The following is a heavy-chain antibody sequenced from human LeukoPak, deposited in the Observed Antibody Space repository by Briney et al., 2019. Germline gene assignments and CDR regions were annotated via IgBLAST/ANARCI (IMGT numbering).Heavy chain of an antibody. V-gene: IGHV3-23*01. D-gene: IGHD3-22*01. CDR1: GFTFSSYA. J-gene: IGHJ4*02. Sequence: GGSLRLSCAASGFTFSSYAMSWVRQAPGKGLEWVSAISGSGGSTYYAGSVKGRFTISRDNSKNTLYLQMNSLRAEDTAVYYCARGRDDSSGYYYGSYDYWGQGTLVTVSS. CDR3: ARGRDDSSGYYYGSYDY. CDR2: ISGSGGST.